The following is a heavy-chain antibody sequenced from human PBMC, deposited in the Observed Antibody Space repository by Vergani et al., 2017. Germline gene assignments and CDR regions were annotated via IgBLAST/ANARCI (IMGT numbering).Heavy chain of an antibody. CDR3: ARVSTYYYDSSGYYEYFQH. V-gene: IGHV1-46*01. Sequence: QVQLVQSGAEVKKPGASVKVSCKASGYTFTSYYMHWVRQAPGQRLEWMGIINPSGGSTSYAQKFQGRVTMTRDTSTRKVYMELSSLRSEDTAVYYCARVSTYYYDSSGYYEYFQHWGQGTLVTVSS. J-gene: IGHJ1*01. CDR2: INPSGGST. D-gene: IGHD3-22*01. CDR1: GYTFTSYY.